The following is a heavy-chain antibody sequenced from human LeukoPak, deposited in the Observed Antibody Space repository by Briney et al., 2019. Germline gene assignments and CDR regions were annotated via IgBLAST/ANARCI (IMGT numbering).Heavy chain of an antibody. CDR3: TTKYYYDSSGYNNFDY. CDR1: GFTFSNAW. D-gene: IGHD3-22*01. V-gene: IGHV3-15*01. Sequence: GGSLRLSCAASGFTFSNAWMSWVRQAPGKGLEWVGRIKRETDGGTTDYAAPVKGRFTISRDDSKSTLYLQMNSLKTDDTAVYYCTTKYYYDSSGYNNFDYWGRGTLVTVSS. J-gene: IGHJ4*02. CDR2: IKRETDGGTT.